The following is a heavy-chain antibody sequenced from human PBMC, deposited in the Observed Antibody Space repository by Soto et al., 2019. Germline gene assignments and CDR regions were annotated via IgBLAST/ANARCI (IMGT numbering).Heavy chain of an antibody. V-gene: IGHV3-48*02. J-gene: IGHJ6*02. CDR2: ISSSSSTI. CDR3: ARDWGSSFPQPGGMDV. CDR1: GFTFSSYS. D-gene: IGHD6-6*01. Sequence: GGSLRLACAASGFTFSSYSMNWVRQAPGKGLEWVSYISSSSSTIYYADSVKGRFTISRDNAKNSLYLQMNSLRDEDTAVYYCARDWGSSFPQPGGMDVWGQGTTVTVSS.